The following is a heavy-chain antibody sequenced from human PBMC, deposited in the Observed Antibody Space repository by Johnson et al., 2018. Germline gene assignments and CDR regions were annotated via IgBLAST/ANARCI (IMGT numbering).Heavy chain of an antibody. CDR1: GFMFSDYA. CDR2: ISNSGGTT. J-gene: IGHJ3*02. CDR3: AREVYHDYLWGSYRGAFDI. Sequence: VQLVQSGGGLEQPGGSLRLSCAASGFMFSDYAMSWVRQAPGKGLEWVSDISNSGGTTNYAESVKGRFTISRDNPKSTLYLQMNSLRAGDTGVYYCAREVYHDYLWGSYRGAFDIWGQGTMVTVSS. V-gene: IGHV3-23*04. D-gene: IGHD3-16*02.